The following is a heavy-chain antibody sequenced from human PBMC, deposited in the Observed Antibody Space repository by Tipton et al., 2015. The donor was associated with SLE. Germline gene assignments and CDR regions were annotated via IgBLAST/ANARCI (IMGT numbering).Heavy chain of an antibody. J-gene: IGHJ3*02. CDR1: GYTFTSYG. CDR2: ISAYNYKT. V-gene: IGHV1-18*01. Sequence: QLVQSGAEVKKPGASVKVSCKASGYTFTSYGISWVRQAPGQGPEWMGWISAYNYKTTYAQKFQGRVTVTIDIPTNTGYLELRSLRSDDTAVYYCANVITHIWGQGTMVTVSS. CDR3: ANVITHI. D-gene: IGHD1-14*01.